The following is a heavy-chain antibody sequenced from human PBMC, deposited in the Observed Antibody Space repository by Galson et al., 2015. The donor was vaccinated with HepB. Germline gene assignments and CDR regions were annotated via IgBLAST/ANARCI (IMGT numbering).Heavy chain of an antibody. Sequence: SLRLSCAGSGFMFGDYAVSWFRQAPGKGLEWVSFIERKTYGETRQYAASVKGRFTISRDGFNRIAYLQMDSLKIEDSGLYYCTRWTWNSFPIDYWGQGALVTVSS. D-gene: IGHD1/OR15-1a*01. J-gene: IGHJ4*02. CDR1: GFMFGDYA. CDR3: TRWTWNSFPIDY. CDR2: IERKTYGETR. V-gene: IGHV3-49*01.